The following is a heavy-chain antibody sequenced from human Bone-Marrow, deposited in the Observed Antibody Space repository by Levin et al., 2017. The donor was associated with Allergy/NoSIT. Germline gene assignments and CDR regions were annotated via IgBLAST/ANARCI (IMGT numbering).Heavy chain of an antibody. V-gene: IGHV3-30*18. Sequence: GGSLRLSCAASGFTFSSYGMHWVRQAPGKGLEWVAVISYDGSNKYYADFVKGRFTISRDNSKNTLYLQMNSLRAEDTAVYYCAKARYSSGWDFDYWGQGTLVTVSS. J-gene: IGHJ4*02. CDR3: AKARYSSGWDFDY. CDR1: GFTFSSYG. CDR2: ISYDGSNK. D-gene: IGHD6-19*01.